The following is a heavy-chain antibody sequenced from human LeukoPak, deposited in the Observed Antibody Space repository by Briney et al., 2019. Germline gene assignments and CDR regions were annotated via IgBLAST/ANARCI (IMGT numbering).Heavy chain of an antibody. CDR3: AKEAMYSSSWSAFDI. D-gene: IGHD6-13*01. Sequence: PGGSLRLSCAAFGFTFDDYAMHWVRQAPGKGLEWVSGISWNSGSIGYADSVKGRFTISRDNAKNSLYLQMNSLRAEDTALYYCAKEAMYSSSWSAFDIWGQGTMVTVSS. V-gene: IGHV3-9*01. J-gene: IGHJ3*02. CDR2: ISWNSGSI. CDR1: GFTFDDYA.